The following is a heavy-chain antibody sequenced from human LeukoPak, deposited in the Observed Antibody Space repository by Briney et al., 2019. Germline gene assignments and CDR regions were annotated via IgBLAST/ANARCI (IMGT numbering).Heavy chain of an antibody. Sequence: ASVTVSCKASGYTVTSYVISWVRQPPGHGLEWMGWISAYNGKTNYAQKLQDRATMTRDTSTSKAYKQLRSLRSDYTAVYYCAVYLWGRYFDWFRKYYMDVWGKGTTVTVFS. V-gene: IGHV1-18*01. CDR3: AVYLWGRYFDWFRKYYMDV. CDR2: ISAYNGKT. J-gene: IGHJ6*03. CDR1: GYTVTSYV. D-gene: IGHD3-9*01.